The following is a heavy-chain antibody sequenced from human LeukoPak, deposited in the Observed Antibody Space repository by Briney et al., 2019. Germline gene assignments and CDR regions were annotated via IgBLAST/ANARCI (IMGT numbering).Heavy chain of an antibody. CDR2: IYHSGST. Sequence: PSQTLSLTCAVSGGSINSGDYSWSWIRQPPGRGLWWIGYIYHSGSTYYNPSLKSRVTISVDRSKNQFSLRLNSVTAADTAVYYCASLRYFDWSLDYWGQGTLVTVSS. CDR1: GGSINSGDYS. V-gene: IGHV4-30-2*01. J-gene: IGHJ4*02. CDR3: ASLRYFDWSLDY. D-gene: IGHD3-9*01.